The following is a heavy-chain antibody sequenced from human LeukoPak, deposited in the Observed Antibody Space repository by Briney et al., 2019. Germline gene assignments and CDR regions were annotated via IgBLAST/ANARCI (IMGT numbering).Heavy chain of an antibody. CDR3: ARDTSGLIDY. Sequence: PGGSLRLSCAASGFTFSSYSMNWVRQAPGKGLEWVSSISSSSSYIYYADSGKGRFTISRDNAKNSLYLQMNSLRAEDTAAYYCARDTSGLIDYWGQGTLVTVSS. J-gene: IGHJ4*02. V-gene: IGHV3-21*01. CDR2: ISSSSSYI. CDR1: GFTFSSYS. D-gene: IGHD6-19*01.